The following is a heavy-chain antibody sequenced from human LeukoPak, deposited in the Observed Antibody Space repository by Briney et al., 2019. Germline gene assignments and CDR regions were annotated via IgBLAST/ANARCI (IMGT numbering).Heavy chain of an antibody. CDR2: ISYDGSNK. CDR1: GFTFSSYA. Sequence: GGSLRLSCAASGFTFSSYAMHWVRQAPGKGLEWVAVISYDGSNKYYADSVKGRFTISRDNSKNTLYLQMNSLRAEDTAVYYCAKGSSSGWPYYFDQWGQGTLVTVSS. CDR3: AKGSSSGWPYYFDQ. J-gene: IGHJ4*02. V-gene: IGHV3-30-3*01. D-gene: IGHD6-19*01.